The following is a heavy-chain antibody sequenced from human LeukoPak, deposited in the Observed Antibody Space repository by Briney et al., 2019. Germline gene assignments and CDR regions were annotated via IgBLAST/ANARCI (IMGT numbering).Heavy chain of an antibody. CDR2: INPYSGAT. D-gene: IGHD2-21*01. CDR3: ARAHIGNDLFIDY. CDR1: GYTFTGYY. V-gene: IGHV1-2*02. J-gene: IGHJ4*02. Sequence: ASVKLSCKASGYTFTGYYMHWVRQAPGQGLEWMGWINPYSGATNYAQKFQGRVTMTRDTSISTAYMDLSSLKSDDTAVYYCARAHIGNDLFIDYWGQGTLVTVSS.